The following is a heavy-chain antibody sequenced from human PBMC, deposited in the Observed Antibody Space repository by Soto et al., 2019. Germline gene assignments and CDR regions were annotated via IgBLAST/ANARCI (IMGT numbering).Heavy chain of an antibody. Sequence: ASVKVSCKASGYTFTSYGISWVRQAPGQGLEWMGWINGFSSDTHYAENLQGRVTMTTDTVTSTAYMELRSLRSDDTAMYYCARASIRGVTSSPWGQGTLVTVSS. CDR3: ARASIRGVTSSP. D-gene: IGHD3-10*01. V-gene: IGHV1-18*04. J-gene: IGHJ5*02. CDR2: INGFSSDT. CDR1: GYTFTSYG.